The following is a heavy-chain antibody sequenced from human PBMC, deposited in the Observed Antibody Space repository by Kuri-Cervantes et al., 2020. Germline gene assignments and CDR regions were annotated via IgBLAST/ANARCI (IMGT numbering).Heavy chain of an antibody. CDR3: AGLEMATIDY. V-gene: IGHV5-51*01. J-gene: IGHJ4*02. CDR1: GYSFTSYW. Sequence: GESLKISCKGSGYSFTSYWPGWVRQMPGKGLEWMGIIYPGDSDTRYSPSFQGQVTISADKPISTACLQWSSLKASDTAMYYCAGLEMATIDYWGQGTLVTVSS. CDR2: IYPGDSDT. D-gene: IGHD5-24*01.